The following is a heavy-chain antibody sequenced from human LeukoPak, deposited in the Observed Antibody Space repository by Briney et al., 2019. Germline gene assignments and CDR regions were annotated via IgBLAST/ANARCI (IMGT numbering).Heavy chain of an antibody. CDR1: GLTFSSYA. Sequence: PGGSLRLSCAASGLTFSSYARHWVRQAPGKGLEWVAGIYYDGSNKYYADSVKCRFTISRDKSKNTLYLQMSSLRAEDTAVYYCARDAEGYSYRDVWGKGTTVTVSS. J-gene: IGHJ6*03. V-gene: IGHV3-30*04. CDR2: IYYDGSNK. CDR3: ARDAEGYSYRDV.